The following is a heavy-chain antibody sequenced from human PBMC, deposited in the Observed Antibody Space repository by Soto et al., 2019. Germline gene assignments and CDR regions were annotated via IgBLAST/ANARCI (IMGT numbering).Heavy chain of an antibody. CDR3: ADVTSNRDYLP. CDR2: IRNEPYGYTT. CDR1: GFSLSDHY. V-gene: IGHV3-72*01. Sequence: VASGGGLVQPGGSLRLSCVASGFSLSDHYMDWVRQAPGKGLEWLGLIRNEPYGYTTNYAASVKGRFTISRDDSKNSLFLQMDSLTAEDAAIYYCADVTSNRDYLPWDHGTLVTVSS. D-gene: IGHD4-17*01. J-gene: IGHJ4*01.